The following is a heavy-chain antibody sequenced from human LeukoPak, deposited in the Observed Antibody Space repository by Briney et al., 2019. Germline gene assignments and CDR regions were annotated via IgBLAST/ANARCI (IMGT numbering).Heavy chain of an antibody. CDR2: VWHDGSNR. Sequence: GTSLRLSCTAPGFTFSSYAIHWIRQAPGKGLEWVALVWHDGSNRYYSEAVKRRFTISRDNSKNTVYLQINSLRAEDTAVYYCARELFGSGSCPDYWGQGTRVTVSS. CDR3: ARELFGSGSCPDY. J-gene: IGHJ4*02. V-gene: IGHV3-33*01. CDR1: GFTFSSYA. D-gene: IGHD3-10*01.